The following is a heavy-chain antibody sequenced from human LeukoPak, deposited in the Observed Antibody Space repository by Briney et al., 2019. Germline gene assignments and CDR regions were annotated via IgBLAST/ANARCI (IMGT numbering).Heavy chain of an antibody. CDR2: ISGSNSYT. CDR1: GFSFSDYY. V-gene: IGHV3-11*03. Sequence: GGSLGLSCAASGFSFSDYYMNWIRQAPGKGLEWVSYISGSNSYTNYADSVKGRFTISRDNAKNSLYLQMISLRADDTAVYYCARALGGYYFDYWGQGALVTVSS. D-gene: IGHD3-16*01. CDR3: ARALGGYYFDY. J-gene: IGHJ4*02.